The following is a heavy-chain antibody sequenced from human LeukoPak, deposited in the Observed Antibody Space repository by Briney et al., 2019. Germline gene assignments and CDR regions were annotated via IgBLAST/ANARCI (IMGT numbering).Heavy chain of an antibody. V-gene: IGHV1-69*13. D-gene: IGHD5-24*01. CDR1: GGTFSSYA. CDR3: ARDDSRDGYNYLRFLFDY. J-gene: IGHJ4*02. Sequence: SVKVSCKASGGTFSSYAISWVRQAPGQGLEWMGGIIPIFGTANYAQKFQGRVTITADESTSTAYLELSSLRSEDTAVYYCARDDSRDGYNYLRFLFDYWGQGTLVTVSS. CDR2: IIPIFGTA.